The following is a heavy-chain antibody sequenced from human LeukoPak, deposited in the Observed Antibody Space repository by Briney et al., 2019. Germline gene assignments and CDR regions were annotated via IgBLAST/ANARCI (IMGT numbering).Heavy chain of an antibody. CDR1: GFTVSSTY. CDR2: IYSAGST. Sequence: PGGSLRLSCAASGFTVSSTYMSWVRQAPGKVLEWVSIIYSAGSTYYADSVKGRFTISRDNSKNTLYLQMNSLRAEDTAVYYCAKGHCTNGICWLDWGQGTLVTVSS. J-gene: IGHJ4*02. V-gene: IGHV3-53*01. D-gene: IGHD2-8*01. CDR3: AKGHCTNGICWLD.